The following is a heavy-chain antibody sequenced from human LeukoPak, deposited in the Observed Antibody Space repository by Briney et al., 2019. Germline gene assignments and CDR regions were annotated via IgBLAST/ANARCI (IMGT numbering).Heavy chain of an antibody. D-gene: IGHD5-18*01. CDR1: GFTFSSYA. CDR2: ISYDGSNE. CDR3: ARERGYDY. Sequence: GGSLRLSCAASGFTFSSYAMHWVRQAPGKGLEWVAVISYDGSNEYYADSVKGRFTISRDNSKNTLYLQMNSLRAEDTAVYYCARERGYDYWGQGTLVTVTS. V-gene: IGHV3-30-3*01. J-gene: IGHJ4*02.